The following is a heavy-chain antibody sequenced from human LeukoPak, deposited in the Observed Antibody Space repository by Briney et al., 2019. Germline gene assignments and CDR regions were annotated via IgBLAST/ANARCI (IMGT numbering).Heavy chain of an antibody. CDR1: GLSFSSYA. V-gene: IGHV3-30-3*01. CDR3: ARELVVVTTISGHY. CDR2: ISYDGSNK. D-gene: IGHD2-21*02. J-gene: IGHJ4*02. Sequence: GRSLRLSSAASGLSFSSYAMHWVRQAQGKGLEWVALISYDGSNKYYADSVKGRFTISRDNSKNTLYLQMNSLRAGNTAAYYCARELVVVTTISGHYWGQGTLVAVSS.